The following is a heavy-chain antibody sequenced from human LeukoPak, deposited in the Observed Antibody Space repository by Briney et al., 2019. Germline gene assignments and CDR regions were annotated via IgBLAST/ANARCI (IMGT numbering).Heavy chain of an antibody. CDR1: GYTFTGYF. Sequence: ASVKVSCKASGYTFTGYFMHWVRQAPGQGLEWMGWINPNSGGTNYAQKFQDRVTMTRDTSISTAYMELSRLRSDDTAVYYCARDHCSSTSCPYYFDYWGQGTLVTVSS. D-gene: IGHD2-2*01. J-gene: IGHJ4*02. V-gene: IGHV1-2*02. CDR3: ARDHCSSTSCPYYFDY. CDR2: INPNSGGT.